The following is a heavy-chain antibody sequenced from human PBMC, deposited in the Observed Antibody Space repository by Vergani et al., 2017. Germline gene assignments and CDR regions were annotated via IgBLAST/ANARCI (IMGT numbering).Heavy chain of an antibody. CDR3: ARQIVGATIFRANWFDP. V-gene: IGHV1-18*01. CDR1: GGTFSSYA. CDR2: ISAYNGNT. D-gene: IGHD1-26*01. Sequence: QVQLVQSGAEVKKPGSSVKVSCKASGGTFSSYAISWVRQAPGQGLEWMGWISAYNGNTNYAQKLQGRVTMTTDTSTSTAYMELRSLRSDDTAVYYCARQIVGATIFRANWFDPWGQGTLVTVSS. J-gene: IGHJ5*02.